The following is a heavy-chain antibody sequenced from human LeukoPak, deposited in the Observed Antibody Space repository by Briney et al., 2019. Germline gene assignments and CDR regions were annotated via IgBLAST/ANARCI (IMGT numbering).Heavy chain of an antibody. J-gene: IGHJ3*02. CDR1: GGSFSGYY. CDR2: INHSGST. CDR3: ARDKSIAVAGTDAFDI. V-gene: IGHV4-34*01. D-gene: IGHD6-19*01. Sequence: PSETLSLTCAVYGGSFSGYYWSWIRQPPGKGLEWIGEINHSGSTNYNPSLKSRVTISVDTSKNQFSLKLSSVTAADTAVYYCARDKSIAVAGTDAFDIWGQGTMVTVSS.